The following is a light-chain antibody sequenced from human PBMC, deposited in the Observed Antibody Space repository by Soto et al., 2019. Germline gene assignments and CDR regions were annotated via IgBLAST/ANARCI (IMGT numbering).Light chain of an antibody. V-gene: IGLV1-40*01. CDR1: SSNIGAGYD. CDR3: KSYDSSLSGYV. CDR2: ANN. J-gene: IGLJ1*01. Sequence: QSVLTQPPSVSGAPGQRVTISCTGSSSNIGAGYDVHWYQQLPGTAPKLLIYANNNRPSGVPGRLSGSKSGTSASLAITGLQAEDEADYYCKSYDSSLSGYVFGTGTKVTVL.